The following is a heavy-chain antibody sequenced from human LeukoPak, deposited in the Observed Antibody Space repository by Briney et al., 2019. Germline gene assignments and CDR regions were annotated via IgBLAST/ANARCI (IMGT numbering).Heavy chain of an antibody. CDR1: GYTFTSYG. D-gene: IGHD1-26*01. V-gene: IGHV1-18*01. Sequence: TSVKVSCKASGYTFTSYGISWVRQAPGQGLEWMGWISAYNGNTNYAQKLQGRVTMTTDTSTSTAYMELRSLRSDDTAVYYCARAAIVGATPHYYFDYWGQGTLVTVSS. CDR2: ISAYNGNT. CDR3: ARAAIVGATPHYYFDY. J-gene: IGHJ4*02.